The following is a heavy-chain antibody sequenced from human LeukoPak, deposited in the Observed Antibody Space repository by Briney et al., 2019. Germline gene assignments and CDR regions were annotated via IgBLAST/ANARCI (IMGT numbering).Heavy chain of an antibody. D-gene: IGHD3-22*01. CDR1: GGTFSSYA. CDR2: IIPIFGTA. Sequence: SVKVSCKASGGTFSSYAISWVRQAPGQGLEWMGGIIPIFGTANYAQRFRGRVTITADESTSTAYMELSSLRSEDTAVYYCATGTPHYYDSSGYFLSGFDYWGQGTLVTVSS. V-gene: IGHV1-69*01. J-gene: IGHJ4*02. CDR3: ATGTPHYYDSSGYFLSGFDY.